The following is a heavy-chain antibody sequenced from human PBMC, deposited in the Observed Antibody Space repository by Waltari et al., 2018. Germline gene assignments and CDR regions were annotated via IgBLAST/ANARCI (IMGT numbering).Heavy chain of an antibody. J-gene: IGHJ4*02. CDR2: IYHSGST. D-gene: IGHD5-12*01. Sequence: QVQLQESGPGLVKPSETLSLTCAVSGYSISSGYYWGWIRQPPGKGLEWIGSIYHSGSTYYNPSLKSRVTISVDTSKNQFSLKLSSVTAADTAVYYCARTGGMATIRDFDYWGQGTLVTVSS. V-gene: IGHV4-38-2*01. CDR1: GYSISSGYY. CDR3: ARTGGMATIRDFDY.